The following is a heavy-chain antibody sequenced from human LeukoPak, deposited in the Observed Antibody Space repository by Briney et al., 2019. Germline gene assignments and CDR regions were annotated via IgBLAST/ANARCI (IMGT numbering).Heavy chain of an antibody. V-gene: IGHV4-39*01. CDR3: ARINLLYSSNYYYMDV. Sequence: PSETLSLTCTVSGGSISSSSYYWGWIRQPPGKGLEWIGSIYYSGSTYYNPSLKSRVTISVDTSKNQFSLKLSSVTAADTAVYYCARINLLYSSNYYYMDVWGKGTTVTVSS. J-gene: IGHJ6*03. D-gene: IGHD6-13*01. CDR1: GGSISSSSYY. CDR2: IYYSGST.